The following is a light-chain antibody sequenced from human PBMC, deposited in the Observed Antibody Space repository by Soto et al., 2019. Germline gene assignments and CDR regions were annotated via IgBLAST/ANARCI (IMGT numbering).Light chain of an antibody. CDR1: SSNIGSNY. V-gene: IGLV1-47*02. CDR3: AAWDETRSVPNWV. J-gene: IGLJ3*02. Sequence: SVLTQPPSASGTPGQRVTISCSGTSSNIGSNYVYWYQQLPGTAPKLLIYSTHQRPSGVPDRFSASKSGTSDSLAISGLRSEDEADYYCAAWDETRSVPNWVFGGGTKLTV. CDR2: STH.